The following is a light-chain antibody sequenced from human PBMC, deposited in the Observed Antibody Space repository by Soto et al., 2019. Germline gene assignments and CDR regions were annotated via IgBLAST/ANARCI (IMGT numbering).Light chain of an antibody. Sequence: QSALTQPASVSGSPGQAITISCTGTSSDIGGYNYVSWYQQHPGKAPKLMIYEVNHRPSGVSNRLSGSRSGNTASLTISELQAEDESDYYCSSYTTSGTLVFGGGTQLTVL. CDR1: SSDIGGYNY. J-gene: IGLJ2*01. CDR3: SSYTTSGTLV. CDR2: EVN. V-gene: IGLV2-14*01.